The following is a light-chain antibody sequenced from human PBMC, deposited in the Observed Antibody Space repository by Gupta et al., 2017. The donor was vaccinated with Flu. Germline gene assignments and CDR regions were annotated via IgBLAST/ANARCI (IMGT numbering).Light chain of an antibody. V-gene: IGLV7-43*01. CDR2: STY. Sequence: QTEVTQEPSLTLSPGGTVTLTCPSSTGSVTSDTYANWFQQNPGQVPRALIYSTYNKHSWTPARFSASLLGGKAALTLSAVQPEDEAEYHCLLCYGDSWVFGGGTKLTVL. J-gene: IGLJ3*02. CDR1: TGSVTSDTY. CDR3: LLCYGDSWV.